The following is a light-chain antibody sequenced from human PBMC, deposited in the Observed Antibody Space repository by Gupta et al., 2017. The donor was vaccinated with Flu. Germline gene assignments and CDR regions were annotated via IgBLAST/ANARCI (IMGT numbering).Light chain of an antibody. J-gene: IGLJ3*02. CDR3: NSGESTGNRWV. CDR1: ALSKKN. Sequence: GQTARITCSGDALSKKNTPWYQQKAGQAPVVVIYEDNKRPSGISQRFAGSTSGTRATLTITGAQVEDEGDYYCNSGESTGNRWVFGGGTKVTVL. V-gene: IGLV3-10*01. CDR2: EDN.